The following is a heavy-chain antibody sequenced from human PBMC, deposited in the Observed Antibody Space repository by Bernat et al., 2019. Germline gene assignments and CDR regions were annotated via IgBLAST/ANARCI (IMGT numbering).Heavy chain of an antibody. Sequence: QVQLQESGPGLVKPSGTLSLTCAVSGGSISSSNWWSWVRQPPGKGLEWIGEIYHSGSTNYNPSLKSRVTISVDKSKNQFSLKLSSVTAADTAVYYCARAELWFGESENYYGMDVWGQGTTVTVSS. CDR3: ARAELWFGESENYYGMDV. CDR2: IYHSGST. CDR1: GGSISSSNW. V-gene: IGHV4-4*02. J-gene: IGHJ6*02. D-gene: IGHD3-10*01.